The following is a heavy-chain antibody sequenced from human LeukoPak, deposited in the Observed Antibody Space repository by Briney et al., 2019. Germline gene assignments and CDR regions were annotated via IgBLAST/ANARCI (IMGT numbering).Heavy chain of an antibody. CDR1: GGTFSSYA. D-gene: IGHD6-13*01. V-gene: IGHV1-69*13. CDR2: IIPIFGTA. J-gene: IGHJ1*01. CDR3: ARSGQQLGGDEYFQH. Sequence: ASVKVSCKASGGTFSSYAISWVRQAPGQGLGWMGGIIPIFGTANYAQKFQGRVTITADESTSTAYMELSSLRSEDTAVYYCARSGQQLGGDEYFQHWGQGTLVTVSS.